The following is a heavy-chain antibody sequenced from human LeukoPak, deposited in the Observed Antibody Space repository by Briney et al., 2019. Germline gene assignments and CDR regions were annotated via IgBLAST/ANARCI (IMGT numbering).Heavy chain of an antibody. Sequence: GGSLRLSCAASGFTFSTYAMHWVRQATGKGLECVAVIWSDGSNKYYVDSVKGRFTISRDNAQNSLYLQMNSMRAEDTAVYYCARVAVDIVVVPAAMNFDSWGEGTLVTVSS. CDR2: IWSDGSNK. V-gene: IGHV3-33*08. CDR3: ARVAVDIVVVPAAMNFDS. J-gene: IGHJ4*02. CDR1: GFTFSTYA. D-gene: IGHD2-2*01.